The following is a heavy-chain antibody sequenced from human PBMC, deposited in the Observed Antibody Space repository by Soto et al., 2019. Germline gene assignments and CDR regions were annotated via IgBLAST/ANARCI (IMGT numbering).Heavy chain of an antibody. CDR2: VNPSGGHT. J-gene: IGHJ4*02. D-gene: IGHD2-21*02. Sequence: QVQLMQYGAEVKKPGASVKVSCKASGDTFTDYYIHWVRQAPGQGLEWMGTVNPSGGHTTYAQHFLGRVTVTRDTSTSTLYMELTSLRSEDTAVYYCARGGHVVVVTAALDYWGQGTLVTVSS. CDR3: ARGGHVVVVTAALDY. CDR1: GDTFTDYY. V-gene: IGHV1-46*01.